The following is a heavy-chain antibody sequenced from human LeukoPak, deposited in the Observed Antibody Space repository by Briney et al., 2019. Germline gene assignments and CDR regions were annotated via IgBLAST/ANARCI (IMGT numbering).Heavy chain of an antibody. CDR2: MNPNSGNT. CDR3: ARGRCSGGSCYYKYYFDY. Sequence: ASVKVSCKASGYTFTSYDINWVRQATGQGLEWMGWMNPNSGNTGYAQKFQGRVTMTRNTSISTAYMELSSLRSEDTAVYYCARGRCSGGSCYYKYYFDYWGQGTLVTVSS. D-gene: IGHD2-15*01. CDR1: GYTFTSYD. V-gene: IGHV1-8*01. J-gene: IGHJ4*02.